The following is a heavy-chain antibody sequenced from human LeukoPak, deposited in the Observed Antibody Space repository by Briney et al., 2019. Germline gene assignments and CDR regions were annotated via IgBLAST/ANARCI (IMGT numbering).Heavy chain of an antibody. Sequence: GGFLRLSCAASRFTFNDYSMTWIRQAPGKGLEWVSSISNTGSSINYADSVKGRFNISRDNAKKSLYLQMNSLRAEDTAVYYCAREKIHFDSSGDYFDYYFYMDVWGKGTTVTISS. J-gene: IGHJ6*03. CDR3: AREKIHFDSSGDYFDYYFYMDV. CDR1: RFTFNDYS. CDR2: ISNTGSSI. V-gene: IGHV3-11*01. D-gene: IGHD3-22*01.